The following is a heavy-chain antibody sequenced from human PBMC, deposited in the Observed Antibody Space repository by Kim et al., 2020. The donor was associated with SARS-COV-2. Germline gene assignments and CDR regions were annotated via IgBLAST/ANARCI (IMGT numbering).Heavy chain of an antibody. CDR1: GFTFSNHW. J-gene: IGHJ6*02. Sequence: GGSLRLSCVASGFTFSNHWMTWVRQAPGRGPEWVANIKQHGSEKYYVASVEGRFTISRDDAKNSLYLQMNSLRAEDTATYYCARNDAMDVWGQGTTVTVSS. CDR3: ARNDAMDV. CDR2: IKQHGSEK. V-gene: IGHV3-7*03.